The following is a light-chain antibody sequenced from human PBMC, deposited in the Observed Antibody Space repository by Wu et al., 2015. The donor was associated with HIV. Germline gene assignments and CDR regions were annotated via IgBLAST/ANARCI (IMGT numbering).Light chain of an antibody. J-gene: IGKJ2*01. Sequence: DIQMTQSPSTLAASVGDRVTITCRASQSISSWLAWYQQKPGKAPKLLIYKTSSLESGVPSRLSGSGSGTEFTLTISSLQPDDFATYYCQQYYSFNTFGQGTKLEIK. CDR2: KTS. V-gene: IGKV1-5*03. CDR1: QSISSW. CDR3: QQYYSFNT.